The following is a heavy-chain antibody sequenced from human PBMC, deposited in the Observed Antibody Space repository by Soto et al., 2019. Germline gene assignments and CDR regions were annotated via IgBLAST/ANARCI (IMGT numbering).Heavy chain of an antibody. D-gene: IGHD3-16*01. Sequence: QVHLVQSGAEVKKPGASVKVSCKASGYTFTSYGITWVRQAPGQGLEWMGWISAHNGNTDYAQKLQGRVIVTRDTSTSPAYMELRCPISDDTAVYYCARGRHGGYWGHRDIVTVSS. J-gene: IGHJ3*01. CDR3: ARGRHGGY. CDR1: GYTFTSYG. V-gene: IGHV1-18*01. CDR2: ISAHNGNT.